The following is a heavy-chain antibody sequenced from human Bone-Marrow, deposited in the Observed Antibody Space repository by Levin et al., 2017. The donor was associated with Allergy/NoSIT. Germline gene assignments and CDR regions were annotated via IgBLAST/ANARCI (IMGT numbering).Heavy chain of an antibody. CDR1: GFTISSNY. V-gene: IGHV3-53*01. D-gene: IGHD3-16*01. CDR3: VRGYKFGLADF. Sequence: LSLTCAVSGFTISSNYMSWVRQAPGKGPEWVSIIYSSGKTDDADSVKGRFTISRDSFINTLYLQMTSLRADDTAMYYCVRGYKFGLADFWGQGTPVTVSS. J-gene: IGHJ4*02. CDR2: IYSSGKT.